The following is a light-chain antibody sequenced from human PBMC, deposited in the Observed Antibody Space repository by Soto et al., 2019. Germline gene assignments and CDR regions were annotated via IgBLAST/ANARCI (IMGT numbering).Light chain of an antibody. V-gene: IGKV1-39*01. CDR3: QQSYSGPWT. CDR2: AAS. CDR1: QSISIY. Sequence: DIQMIQSPSSLSASVGDTVTITCRASQSISIYLNWYQQKAGKAPKLLIHAASTFQSGVPSRFSGSGSGTDLNFPNSSLQPEDFATYYCQQSYSGPWTFGQGTKLEI. J-gene: IGKJ2*02.